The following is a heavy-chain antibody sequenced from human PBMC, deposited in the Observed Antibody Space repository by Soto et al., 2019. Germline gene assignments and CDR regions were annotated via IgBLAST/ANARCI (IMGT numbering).Heavy chain of an antibody. Sequence: ASLKVSCKASGYTFTSYSMHWVRQAPGQRLEWMGWINAGNGNTKYSQKFQGRITITRDTSASTAYMELRSLRSDDTAVYYCARDVRALDAFDIWGQGTMVTVSS. V-gene: IGHV1-3*01. CDR3: ARDVRALDAFDI. CDR2: INAGNGNT. J-gene: IGHJ3*02. CDR1: GYTFTSYS.